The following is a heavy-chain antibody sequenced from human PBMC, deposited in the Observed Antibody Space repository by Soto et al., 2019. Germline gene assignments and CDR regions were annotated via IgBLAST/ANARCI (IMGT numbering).Heavy chain of an antibody. CDR3: ARTDGDLDY. J-gene: IGHJ4*01. D-gene: IGHD4-17*01. V-gene: IGHV1-8*01. CDR2: MNPKSGYI. Sequence: QVQLVQSGAEVKKPGASVKVSCKTSGYTFTRYDINWVRQATGQGLEWMGWMNPKSGYIGSAQRFQGRITMTRATSISTAYMELSSLRSEDTAMYYCARTDGDLDYWGQGTLVTVSS. CDR1: GYTFTRYD.